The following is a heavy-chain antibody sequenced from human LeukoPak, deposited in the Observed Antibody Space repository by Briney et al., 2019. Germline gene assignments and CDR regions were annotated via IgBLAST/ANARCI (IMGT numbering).Heavy chain of an antibody. CDR2: ISGSGGST. CDR3: AKDTVSYGGATNGNYFDY. Sequence: GGSLRLSCAASGFTFSSYAMSWVRQAPGKGLEWVSAISGSGGSTYYADSVKGRFTISRDNSKNTLYLQMNSLRAEDTAVYYCAKDTVSYGGATNGNYFDYWGQGTLVTVSS. D-gene: IGHD1-26*01. J-gene: IGHJ4*02. V-gene: IGHV3-23*01. CDR1: GFTFSSYA.